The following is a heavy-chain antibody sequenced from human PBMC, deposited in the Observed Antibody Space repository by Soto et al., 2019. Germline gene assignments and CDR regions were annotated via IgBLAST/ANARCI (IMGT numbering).Heavy chain of an antibody. D-gene: IGHD6-19*01. CDR2: INAGNGNT. CDR1: GYTFTSYA. V-gene: IGHV1-3*05. CDR3: ARVSGWYFLDY. J-gene: IGHJ4*02. Sequence: QVQLVQSGAEEKKPGASVKVSCKASGYTFTSYAMHWVRQAPGQRLEWMGWINAGNGNTKYSQKFEGRVTITRDTSASTVYMELSSLRSEDTAVYYCARVSGWYFLDYWGQGTLVTVSS.